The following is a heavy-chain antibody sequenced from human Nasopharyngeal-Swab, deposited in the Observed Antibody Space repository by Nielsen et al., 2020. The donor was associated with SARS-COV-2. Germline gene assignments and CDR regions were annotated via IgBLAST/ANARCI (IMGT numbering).Heavy chain of an antibody. CDR3: ARDQYGDYGDY. D-gene: IGHD4-17*01. V-gene: IGHV3-53*01. CDR2: IYSGGST. J-gene: IGHJ4*02. Sequence: VRQAPGKGLEWVSVIYSGGSTYYADSVKGRFTISRDNSKNTLYLRMNSLRAEDTAVYYCARDQYGDYGDYWGQGTLVTVSS.